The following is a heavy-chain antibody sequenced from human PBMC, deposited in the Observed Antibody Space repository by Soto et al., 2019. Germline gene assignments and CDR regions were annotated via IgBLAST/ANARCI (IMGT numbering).Heavy chain of an antibody. Sequence: SQTLSLTCTVSGGSISSYYGSWIRQPPGKGLEWIGYIYYSGSTNYNPSLKSRVTISVDTSKNQFSLKLSSVTAADTAVYYCARDDYGDSYWYFDLWGRGTLVTVSS. D-gene: IGHD4-17*01. J-gene: IGHJ2*01. CDR2: IYYSGST. CDR1: GGSISSYY. V-gene: IGHV4-59*01. CDR3: ARDDYGDSYWYFDL.